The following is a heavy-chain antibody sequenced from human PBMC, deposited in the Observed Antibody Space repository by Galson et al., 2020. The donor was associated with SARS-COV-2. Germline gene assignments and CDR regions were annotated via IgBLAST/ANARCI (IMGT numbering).Heavy chain of an antibody. V-gene: IGHV3-48*03. CDR1: GFIFTNYE. CDR3: ASPYLAAASFFGAFDL. Sequence: GGSLRLSCAASGFIFTNYEMNWVRQAPGKGLEWVSYISDSGTNIYYADSVTGRFTISRDNTKNSVYLQMTSVRAEDTAIYYCASPYLAAASFFGAFDLWGRGTVVTVSS. J-gene: IGHJ3*01. CDR2: ISDSGTNI. D-gene: IGHD6-13*01.